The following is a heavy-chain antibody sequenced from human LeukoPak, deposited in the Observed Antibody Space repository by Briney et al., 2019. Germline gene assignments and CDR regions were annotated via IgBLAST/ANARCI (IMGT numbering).Heavy chain of an antibody. D-gene: IGHD6-19*01. V-gene: IGHV3-23*01. CDR1: GFTFSSYA. J-gene: IGHJ4*02. CDR2: FSGSGVTT. CDR3: AKLSYSSGWYSLLPARPYYFDY. Sequence: PGGSLRLSCAASGFTFSSYAMSWVRQAPGKGLEWVSAFSGSGVTTDYADSVKGRFTISRDNYKNTLYLQMNSLRAEDTAVYYCAKLSYSSGWYSLLPARPYYFDYWGQGTLVTVSS.